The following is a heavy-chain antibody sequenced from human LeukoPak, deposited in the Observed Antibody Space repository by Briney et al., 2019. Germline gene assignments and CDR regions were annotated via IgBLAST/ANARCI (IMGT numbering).Heavy chain of an antibody. J-gene: IGHJ4*02. V-gene: IGHV4-61*01. CDR2: MFYSGST. Sequence: TSETLSLTCTVSGGSITSDKYYWGWIRQPPGKGLEWIGYMFYSGSTNYNPSLKSRVTISIDTSKKKFSLKMDSVTAADTAVYYCARDKRLAVAGVWGQGTLVTVSS. CDR3: ARDKRLAVAGV. CDR1: GGSITSDKYY. D-gene: IGHD6-19*01.